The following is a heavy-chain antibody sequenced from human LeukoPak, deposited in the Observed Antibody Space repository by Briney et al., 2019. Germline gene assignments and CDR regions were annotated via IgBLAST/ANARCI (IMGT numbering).Heavy chain of an antibody. CDR2: IHHSGST. CDR1: GYSISSGYY. J-gene: IGHJ4*02. CDR3: ARHATSHFDY. Sequence: SETLSLTCIVSGYSISSGYYWGWIRQPPGKGLEWIGNIHHSGSTYYNPSLKSRVTISVDTSKNQLSLKLSSVTAADTAVYYCARHATSHFDYWGQGTLVTVSS. V-gene: IGHV4-38-2*02.